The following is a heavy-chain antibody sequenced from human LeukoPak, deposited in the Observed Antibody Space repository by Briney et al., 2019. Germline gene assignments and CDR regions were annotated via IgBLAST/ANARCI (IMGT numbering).Heavy chain of an antibody. CDR3: AKVSTERRLGDDYYYYGMDV. D-gene: IGHD3-16*01. CDR2: ISGRGGGT. V-gene: IGHV3-23*01. Sequence: QPGGSLRLSCAASGFPFSSYAMSWVRQAPGKGLEWVSAISGRGGGTYYADSVKGRFTISRDNAKNTLYLQMNSLRAEDTAVYYCAKVSTERRLGDDYYYYGMDVWGQGTTVTVSS. CDR1: GFPFSSYA. J-gene: IGHJ6*02.